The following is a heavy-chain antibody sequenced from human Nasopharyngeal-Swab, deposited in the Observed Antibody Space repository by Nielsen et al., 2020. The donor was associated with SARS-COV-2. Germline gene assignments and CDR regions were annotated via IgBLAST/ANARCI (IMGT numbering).Heavy chain of an antibody. J-gene: IGHJ4*02. CDR3: ARDVWGPDY. CDR2: IKQDGSEE. Sequence: ETLSLTCAGSGFSFVNYWMSWVRQAPGKGLEWMANIKQDGSEEYYVDSVKGRFTISRDNAKRSVYLQTHSLRAEDTAVYYCARDVWGPDYWGQGILVTVSS. D-gene: IGHD3-16*01. V-gene: IGHV3-7*03. CDR1: GFSFVNYW.